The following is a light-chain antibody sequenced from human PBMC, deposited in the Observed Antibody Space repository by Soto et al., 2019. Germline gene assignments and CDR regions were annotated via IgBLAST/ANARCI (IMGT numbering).Light chain of an antibody. CDR3: MLSYSAAYSV. V-gene: IGLV7-46*01. J-gene: IGLJ7*01. CDR1: TGAVTSGHY. CDR2: DTD. Sequence: QAVVTQEPSLSVSPGGTVTLTCGSSTGAVTSGHYPYWFQQRPGQAPKILIYDTDNKQSWTPARFSGSLLGGKAALTLSGAQPEDEADYYCMLSYSAAYSVFGGGTQLTVL.